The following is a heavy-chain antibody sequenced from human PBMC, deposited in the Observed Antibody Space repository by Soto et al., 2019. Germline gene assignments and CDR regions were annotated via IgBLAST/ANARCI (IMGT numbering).Heavy chain of an antibody. CDR1: GGSFSAYY. Sequence: QVQLQQWGAGLLKPSETLSLTCAVYGGSFSAYYWNWIRQPPGKGLEWIGEINHSGSTTYNPSLKSRVTISVDRSKNQFSLKLSSVTAADTALYYCARGVGYAGVDYWGQGTLVTVSS. CDR3: ARGVGYAGVDY. J-gene: IGHJ4*02. V-gene: IGHV4-34*01. D-gene: IGHD5-12*01. CDR2: INHSGST.